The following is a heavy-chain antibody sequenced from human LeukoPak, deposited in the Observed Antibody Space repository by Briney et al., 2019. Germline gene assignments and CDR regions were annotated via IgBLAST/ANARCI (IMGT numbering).Heavy chain of an antibody. CDR1: GGSISNYY. J-gene: IGHJ5*02. D-gene: IGHD1-26*01. V-gene: IGHV4-59*08. Sequence: SETLSLTCIVSGGSISNYYWSWIRQTPGKGLEWIGYIYYSGSSGSTNYNPSLKSRVTISVDMSKNHFSLMLSSVTAADTAVYYCARRVGAWFDPWGQGTLVTVSS. CDR3: ARRVGAWFDP. CDR2: IYYSGSSGST.